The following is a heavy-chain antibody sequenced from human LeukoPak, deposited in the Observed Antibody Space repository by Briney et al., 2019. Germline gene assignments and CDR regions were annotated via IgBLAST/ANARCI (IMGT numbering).Heavy chain of an antibody. CDR1: GYTFTSYY. J-gene: IGHJ4*02. V-gene: IGHV1-46*01. CDR3: ARAGTHGYSSSWYRGVIDY. D-gene: IGHD6-13*01. Sequence: ASVKVSCKASGYTFTSYYMHWVRQAPGQGLEWMGIINPSGGSTSYAQKFQGRVTMTRDTSTSTVYMELSSLRSEDTAVYYCARAGTHGYSSSWYRGVIDYWGQGTLVTVSS. CDR2: INPSGGST.